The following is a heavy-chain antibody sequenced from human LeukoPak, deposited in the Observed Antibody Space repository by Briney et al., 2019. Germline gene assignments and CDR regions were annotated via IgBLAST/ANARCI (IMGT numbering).Heavy chain of an antibody. Sequence: GRSLRLSCAASGFTFSSYCMNWVRQAPEKGLEWVSSISSSSSYIYYADSVKGRFTISRDNAKNSLYLQMNSLRAEDTAVYYCARVSGDYYHTVDSWGQGTLVTVSS. CDR2: ISSSSSYI. J-gene: IGHJ4*02. D-gene: IGHD4-17*01. CDR1: GFTFSSYC. CDR3: ARVSGDYYHTVDS. V-gene: IGHV3-21*01.